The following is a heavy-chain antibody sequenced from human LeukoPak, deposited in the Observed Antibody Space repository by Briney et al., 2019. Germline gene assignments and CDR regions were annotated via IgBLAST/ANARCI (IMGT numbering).Heavy chain of an antibody. Sequence: ASVKVSCKASGYTFRSYDITWVRQAPGQGLEWMGWISPNNGNTNYAQKFQGRVTMTTDTPTSTAYMEMRSLRSDDTAVYYCARDLAGASGLHLGYWGQGTLVTVSS. CDR1: GYTFRSYD. V-gene: IGHV1-18*01. J-gene: IGHJ4*02. CDR3: ARDLAGASGLHLGY. CDR2: ISPNNGNT. D-gene: IGHD3-10*01.